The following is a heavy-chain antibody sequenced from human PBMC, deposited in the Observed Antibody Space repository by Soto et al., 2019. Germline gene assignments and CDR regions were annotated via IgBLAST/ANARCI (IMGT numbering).Heavy chain of an antibody. V-gene: IGHV3-53*01. CDR1: GFTVSRAY. CDR3: ARGGIGMVRTFDH. CDR2: MFSRGES. D-gene: IGHD3-10*01. J-gene: IGHJ4*02. Sequence: GGSLRLSCPASGFTVSRAYMSWVRQAAGRGLGWVSIMFSRGESFYAGGVKGRFTISRDSSDNTVYLQMNSLKAEDTAVYYCARGGIGMVRTFDHWGQGTLVTFS.